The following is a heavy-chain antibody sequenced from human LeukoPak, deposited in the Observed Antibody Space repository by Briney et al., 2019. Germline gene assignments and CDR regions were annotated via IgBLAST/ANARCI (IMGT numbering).Heavy chain of an antibody. V-gene: IGHV1-2*06. CDR2: INPNSGGT. D-gene: IGHD3-22*01. CDR3: ARGRYDSSGFTFDH. Sequence: ASVKVSCKASGYTFTSYGISWVRQAPGQGLEWMGRINPNSGGTNYAQKFQGRVTMTRDTSISTAYMELSRLRSDDTAVYYCARGRYDSSGFTFDHWGQGTLVTVSS. CDR1: GYTFTSYG. J-gene: IGHJ4*02.